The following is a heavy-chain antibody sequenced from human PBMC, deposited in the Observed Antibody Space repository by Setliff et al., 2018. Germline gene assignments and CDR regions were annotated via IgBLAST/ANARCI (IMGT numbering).Heavy chain of an antibody. D-gene: IGHD6-25*01. CDR3: ARAGLAAAGRKGVFDH. CDR2: VNPGGLTS. CDR1: GYSFTSHY. J-gene: IGHJ4*02. Sequence: ASVKVSCKTSGYSFTSHYMHWVRQAPGQGLEWMGIVNPGGLTSSSTQKFEGRVTMTRDTSTSTVYMELNSLTSDDTAVYYCARAGLAAAGRKGVFDHWGQGTPVT. V-gene: IGHV1-46*01.